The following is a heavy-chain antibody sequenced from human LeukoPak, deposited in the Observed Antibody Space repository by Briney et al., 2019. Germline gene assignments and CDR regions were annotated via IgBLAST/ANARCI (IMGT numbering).Heavy chain of an antibody. CDR2: ISSSSSTI. J-gene: IGHJ4*02. V-gene: IGHV3-48*01. CDR3: AKDPRWFGEFVDY. Sequence: QAGGSLRLSCAASGFTFSSYSMNWVRQAPGKGLEWVSYISSSSSTIYYADSVKGRFTISRDNAKNTLYLQMNSLRAEDTAVYYCAKDPRWFGEFVDYWGQGTLVTVSS. CDR1: GFTFSSYS. D-gene: IGHD3-10*01.